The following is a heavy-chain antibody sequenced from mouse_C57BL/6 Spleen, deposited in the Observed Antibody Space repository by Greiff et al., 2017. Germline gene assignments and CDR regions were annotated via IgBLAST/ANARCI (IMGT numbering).Heavy chain of an antibody. D-gene: IGHD4-1*01. CDR2: IYPRSGNT. J-gene: IGHJ3*01. Sequence: QVQLQQSGAELARPGASVKLSCKASGYPFTSYGISWVKQRTGQGLEWIGEIYPRSGNTYYNEKFKGKATLTADKSSSTAYMELRSLTSGGSAVYFCARGLTGGPAWFAYWGQGTLVTVSA. CDR3: ARGLTGGPAWFAY. V-gene: IGHV1-81*01. CDR1: GYPFTSYG.